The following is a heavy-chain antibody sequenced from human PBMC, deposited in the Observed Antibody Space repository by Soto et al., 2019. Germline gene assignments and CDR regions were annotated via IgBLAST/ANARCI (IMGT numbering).Heavy chain of an antibody. V-gene: IGHV4-31*03. CDR2: IYYSGST. Sequence: PSETLSLTCTVSGGPISSGGYYWSWIRQHPGKGLEWIGYIYYSGSTYYNPSLKSRVTISVDTSKNQFSLKLSSVTAADTAVYYCARGYHGEVDYWGQGTLVTVSS. CDR3: ARGYHGEVDY. J-gene: IGHJ4*02. D-gene: IGHD4-17*01. CDR1: GGPISSGGYY.